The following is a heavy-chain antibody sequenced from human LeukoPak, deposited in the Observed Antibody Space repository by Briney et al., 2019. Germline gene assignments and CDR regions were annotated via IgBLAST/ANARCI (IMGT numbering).Heavy chain of an antibody. J-gene: IGHJ4*02. Sequence: PGGSLRLSCAASGFTFSSYAMSWVRQAPGKGLEWVSAISGSGGSTYYADSVKGRFTISRDNSKNTLYLQMNSLRAEDTAVYYCAKVGGTSPVLRYLDWLLFAGGGFDYWGQGTLVTVSS. CDR1: GFTFSSYA. CDR3: AKVGGTSPVLRYLDWLLFAGGGFDY. V-gene: IGHV3-23*01. CDR2: ISGSGGST. D-gene: IGHD3-9*01.